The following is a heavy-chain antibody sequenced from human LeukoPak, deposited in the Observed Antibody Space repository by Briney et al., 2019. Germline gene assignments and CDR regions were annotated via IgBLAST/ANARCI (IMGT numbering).Heavy chain of an antibody. J-gene: IGHJ4*02. CDR1: GFTLGNYA. V-gene: IGHV3-64D*06. CDR2: ISSNGGST. CDR3: VRGAARPV. D-gene: IGHD6-6*01. Sequence: GGSLRLSCAVSGFTLGNYAMHWVRQAPGKGLEYVSAISSNGGSTYYADSVKGRFTISRDNSKNTLYLQMSSLRAEDTAVYYCVRGAARPVWGQGTLVTVSS.